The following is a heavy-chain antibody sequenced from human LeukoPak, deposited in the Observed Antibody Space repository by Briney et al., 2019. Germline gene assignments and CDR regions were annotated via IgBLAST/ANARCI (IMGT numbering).Heavy chain of an antibody. CDR1: GYTLTELS. Sequence: ASVKVSCKVSGYTLTELSIHWVRQAPGKGLEWMGGFDPEDGETIYAQKFQGRVTMTEDTSTDTAYMELSSLRSEDTAVYYCATGPEKPNWNYFDYWGQGTLVTVSS. D-gene: IGHD1-20*01. V-gene: IGHV1-24*01. J-gene: IGHJ4*02. CDR3: ATGPEKPNWNYFDY. CDR2: FDPEDGET.